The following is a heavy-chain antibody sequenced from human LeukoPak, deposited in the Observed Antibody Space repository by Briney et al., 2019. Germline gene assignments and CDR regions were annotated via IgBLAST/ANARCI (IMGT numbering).Heavy chain of an antibody. CDR2: INPSGGST. J-gene: IGHJ4*02. V-gene: IGHV1-46*01. D-gene: IGHD6-19*01. Sequence: ASVKVSCKASGYTFTSYFMVWVRQAPGEGHEWMGMINPSGGSTNYAQKFQGRVTMTRDTSTSTVYMELSSLRSDDTAVYYCARGMGRAVAAHWGQGTLVTVSS. CDR1: GYTFTSYF. CDR3: ARGMGRAVAAH.